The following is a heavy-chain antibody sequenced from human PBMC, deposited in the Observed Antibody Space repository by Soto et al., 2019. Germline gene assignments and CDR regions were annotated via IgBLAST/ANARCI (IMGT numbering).Heavy chain of an antibody. D-gene: IGHD2-15*01. CDR3: ASGDCSGGSCYPNYGMDV. Sequence: PSETLSLTCTVSGGSISSYYWSWIRQPPGKGLEWIVSIYYSGSTYYNPSLKSRVTISVDTSKNHFSLKLSSVTAADTAVYYCASGDCSGGSCYPNYGMDVWGQGTTVTVSS. CDR1: GGSISSYY. CDR2: IYYSGST. J-gene: IGHJ6*02. V-gene: IGHV4-59*05.